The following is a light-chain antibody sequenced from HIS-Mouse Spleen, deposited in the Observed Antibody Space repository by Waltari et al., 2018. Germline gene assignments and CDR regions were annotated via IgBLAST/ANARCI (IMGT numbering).Light chain of an antibody. CDR1: SLRSYY. CDR2: GKN. Sequence: SSELTQDPAVSVALGQTVRITCQGDSLRSYYASWYQQKPGQAPVLVIYGKNNRPSGIPYRFSGSSSGNTASLTITGAKAEDEADYYCNSRDSSGNHVVFGGGTKLTVL. J-gene: IGLJ2*01. V-gene: IGLV3-19*01. CDR3: NSRDSSGNHVV.